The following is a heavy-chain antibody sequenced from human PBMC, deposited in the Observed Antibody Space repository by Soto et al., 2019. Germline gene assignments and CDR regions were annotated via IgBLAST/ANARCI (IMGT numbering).Heavy chain of an antibody. Sequence: PVGSLRLSCVGTGLNFDDFAMHWVRQAPGKGLEWVSGITWSSRVLAYADSVKGRFTISRDNARNSLYLQMDSLRDEDTALYYCAKGRYDFWSPYYFDSWGQGTLVTVSS. CDR1: GLNFDDFA. CDR2: ITWSSRVL. J-gene: IGHJ4*02. D-gene: IGHD3-3*01. CDR3: AKGRYDFWSPYYFDS. V-gene: IGHV3-9*01.